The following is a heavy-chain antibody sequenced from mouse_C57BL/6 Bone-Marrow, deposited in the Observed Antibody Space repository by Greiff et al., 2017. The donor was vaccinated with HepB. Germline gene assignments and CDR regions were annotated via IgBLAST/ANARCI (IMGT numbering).Heavy chain of an antibody. Sequence: QVQLQQPGAELVKPGASVKMSCKASGYTFTRYWITWVKQRPGQGLEWIGDIYPGSGSKNYNEKFKSKATLTVDTSSSTAYMQLTILTSEDSAVYYCARRYGSTYWYFDVWGTGTTVTVSS. CDR2: IYPGSGSK. D-gene: IGHD1-1*01. CDR1: GYTFTRYW. J-gene: IGHJ1*03. CDR3: ARRYGSTYWYFDV. V-gene: IGHV1-55*01.